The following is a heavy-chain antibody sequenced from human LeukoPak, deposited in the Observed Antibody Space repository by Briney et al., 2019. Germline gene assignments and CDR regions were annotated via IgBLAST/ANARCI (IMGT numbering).Heavy chain of an antibody. J-gene: IGHJ4*02. CDR2: INPNSGGT. V-gene: IGHV1-2*06. Sequence: ASVKVSCKASGYTFTGYYMHWVRQAPGQALEWMGRINPNSGGTNYAQKFQGRVTMTRDTSISTAYMELSRLRSDDTAVYYCARDYGDFSYYFDYWGQGTLVTVSS. CDR3: ARDYGDFSYYFDY. D-gene: IGHD4-17*01. CDR1: GYTFTGYY.